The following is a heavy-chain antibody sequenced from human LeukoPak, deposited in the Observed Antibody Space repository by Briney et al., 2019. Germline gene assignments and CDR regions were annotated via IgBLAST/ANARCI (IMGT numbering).Heavy chain of an antibody. CDR3: AKDILGSSSCPDY. CDR2: ISSSGSTI. V-gene: IGHV3-48*03. J-gene: IGHJ4*02. D-gene: IGHD6-13*01. CDR1: GFTFSSYE. Sequence: GGSLRLSCAASGFTFSSYEMNWVRQAPGKGLEWVSYISSSGSTIYYADSVKGRFTISRDNAKNSLYLQMNSMRAEDTALYYCAKDILGSSSCPDYWGQGTLVTVSS.